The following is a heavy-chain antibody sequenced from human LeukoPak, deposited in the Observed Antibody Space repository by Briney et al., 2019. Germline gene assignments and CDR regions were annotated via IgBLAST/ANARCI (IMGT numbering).Heavy chain of an antibody. J-gene: IGHJ4*02. CDR1: GFTFSSYA. CDR2: ISSSSKI. Sequence: AGGSLRLSCAASGFTFSSYAMAWVRQAPGKGLEWLSYISSSSKINYADSVKGRFTISRDNSKNTLFLQMNSLRAEDTAVYYCASSSGWRYYFDYWGQGTLVTVSS. V-gene: IGHV3-23*05. D-gene: IGHD6-19*01. CDR3: ASSSGWRYYFDY.